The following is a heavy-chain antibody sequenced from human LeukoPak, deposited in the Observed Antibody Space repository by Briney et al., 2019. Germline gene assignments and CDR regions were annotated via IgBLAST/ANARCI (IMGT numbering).Heavy chain of an antibody. CDR3: ARAKVEWLFPPHSDWFDP. D-gene: IGHD3-3*01. CDR2: INHSGST. Sequence: SETLSLTCAVYGGSFSGYYWSWIRQPPGKGLEWIGEINHSGSTNYNPSLKSRVTISVDTSKNQFSLKLSSVTAADTAVYYCARAKVEWLFPPHSDWFDPWGQGTLVTVSS. J-gene: IGHJ5*02. V-gene: IGHV4-34*01. CDR1: GGSFSGYY.